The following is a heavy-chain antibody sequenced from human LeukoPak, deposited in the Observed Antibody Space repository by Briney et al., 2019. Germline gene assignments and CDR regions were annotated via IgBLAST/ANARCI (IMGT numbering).Heavy chain of an antibody. Sequence: PGGSLRLTCAASGFTFSDYYMSWVRQAPGKGLEWVSAISGSGGSTYYADSVKGRFTISRDNSKNTLYLQMNSLRAEDTAVYYCAKEGSDYSYGYIPPPGYYDSVPAWGQGTLVTVSS. J-gene: IGHJ5*02. V-gene: IGHV3-23*01. D-gene: IGHD5-18*01. CDR1: GFTFSDYY. CDR2: ISGSGGST. CDR3: AKEGSDYSYGYIPPPGYYDSVPA.